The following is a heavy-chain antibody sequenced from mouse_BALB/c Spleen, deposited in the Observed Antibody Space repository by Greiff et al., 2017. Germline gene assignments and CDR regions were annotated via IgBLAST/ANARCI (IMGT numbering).Heavy chain of an antibody. CDR2: IDPANGNT. Sequence: EVKLMESGAELVKPGASVKLSCTASGFNFKDSYMHWVKQRPEQGLEWIGRIDPANGNTKYDPKFQGKATITADTSSNTAYLQLSSLTSEDTAVYYCARDYYGSSYYWGQGTLVTVSA. D-gene: IGHD1-1*01. CDR3: ARDYYGSSYY. V-gene: IGHV14-3*02. J-gene: IGHJ3*01. CDR1: GFNFKDSY.